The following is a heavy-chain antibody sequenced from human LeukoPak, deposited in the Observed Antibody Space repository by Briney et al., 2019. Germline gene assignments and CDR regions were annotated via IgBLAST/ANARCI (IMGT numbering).Heavy chain of an antibody. Sequence: SETLSLTCAVYGGSFSGYYWSWIRQPPGKGPEWIGEINHSGSTNYNPSLKSRVTISVDTSKNQFSLKLSSVTAADTAVYYCARLIVVAGYYYYYMDVWGKGTTVTVSS. CDR2: INHSGST. J-gene: IGHJ6*03. CDR1: GGSFSGYY. D-gene: IGHD2-2*01. CDR3: ARLIVVAGYYYYYMDV. V-gene: IGHV4-34*01.